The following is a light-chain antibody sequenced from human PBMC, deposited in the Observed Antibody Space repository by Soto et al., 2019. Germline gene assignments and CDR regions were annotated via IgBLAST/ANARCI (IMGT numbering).Light chain of an antibody. CDR1: QTIRSH. CDR2: ATS. V-gene: IGKV1-39*01. Sequence: DIQMTQFPSSLSASVGDRVTITCRASQTIRSHLNWYQQKPGEAPKIVIYATSTLQSGVPSRFNGSVSGTDFTLSISSLQPEDFATYYCQQTYRTPLTFGGGPKVEIK. CDR3: QQTYRTPLT. J-gene: IGKJ4*01.